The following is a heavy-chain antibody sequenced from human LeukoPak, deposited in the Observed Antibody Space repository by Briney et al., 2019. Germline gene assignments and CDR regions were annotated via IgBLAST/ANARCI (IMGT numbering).Heavy chain of an antibody. CDR1: GGTFSSYA. Sequence: SVKVSCKASGGTFSSYAISWVRQAPGQGLEWMGGIIPIFGTANYAQKFQGRVTITADESTSTAYMELSSLRSDDTAVYYCARDLWDGSSSNYWGQGTLVTVSS. J-gene: IGHJ4*02. CDR3: ARDLWDGSSSNY. V-gene: IGHV1-69*13. D-gene: IGHD6-13*01. CDR2: IIPIFGTA.